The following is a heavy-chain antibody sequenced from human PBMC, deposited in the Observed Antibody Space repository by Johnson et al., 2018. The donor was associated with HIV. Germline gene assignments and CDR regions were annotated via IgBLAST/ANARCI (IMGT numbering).Heavy chain of an antibody. CDR3: ARVGAGHISGPDMVFDI. CDR1: GFTFSDYY. CDR2: ISSSVNTI. J-gene: IGHJ3*02. V-gene: IGHV3-11*04. D-gene: IGHD6-19*01. Sequence: QVQLMESGGGLVKPGGPLRLSCAASGFTFSDYYMSWIRQAPGKGLEWVSYISSSVNTIYYADSVKGRFTLPRDNAKNSLYLQMNSLRAEDTAVYYCARVGAGHISGPDMVFDIWGQGTMVTVSS.